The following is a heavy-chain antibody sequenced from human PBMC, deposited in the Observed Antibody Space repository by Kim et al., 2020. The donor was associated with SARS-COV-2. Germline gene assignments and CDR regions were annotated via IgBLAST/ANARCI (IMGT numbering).Heavy chain of an antibody. CDR1: GGSISSSSYY. CDR2: IYYSGST. Sequence: SETLSLTCTVSGGSISSSSYYWGWIRQPPGKGLEWIGSIYYSGSTYYNPSLKSRVTISVDTSKNQFSLKLSSVTAADTAVYYCARHGGSTAECSGGSCYPDWGQGTLVTVSS. J-gene: IGHJ4*02. CDR3: ARHGGSTAECSGGSCYPD. V-gene: IGHV4-39*01. D-gene: IGHD2-15*01.